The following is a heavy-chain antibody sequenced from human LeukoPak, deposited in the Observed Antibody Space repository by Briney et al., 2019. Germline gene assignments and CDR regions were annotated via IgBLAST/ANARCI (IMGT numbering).Heavy chain of an antibody. CDR3: ARVTPGIAAAGPYYYYMDV. D-gene: IGHD6-13*01. CDR1: GYTFTGYY. Sequence: ASVKVSCKASGYTFTGYYMHWVRQAPGQGLEWMGWINPNSGGTNYAQKFQGRVTMTRDTSISTAYMELSRLRSDDTAVYYCARVTPGIAAAGPYYYYMDVWGKGATVTVSS. J-gene: IGHJ6*03. V-gene: IGHV1-2*02. CDR2: INPNSGGT.